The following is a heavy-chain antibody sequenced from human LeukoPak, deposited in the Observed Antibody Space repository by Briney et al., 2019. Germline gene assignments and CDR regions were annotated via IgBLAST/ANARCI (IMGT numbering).Heavy chain of an antibody. J-gene: IGHJ4*02. D-gene: IGHD5-18*01. CDR3: AKDRGKRIQLWFSGCYFDY. Sequence: PGGSLRLSCAASGFTFSSYAMSWVRQAPGKGLEWVSAISGSGGSTYYADSVKGRFTISRDNSKNTLYLQMNSLRAEDTAVYYCAKDRGKRIQLWFSGCYFDYWGQGTLVTVSS. CDR2: ISGSGGST. CDR1: GFTFSSYA. V-gene: IGHV3-23*01.